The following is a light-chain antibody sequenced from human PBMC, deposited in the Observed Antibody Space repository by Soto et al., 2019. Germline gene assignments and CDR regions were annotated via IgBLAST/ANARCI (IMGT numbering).Light chain of an antibody. CDR3: QQYGDWPAK. CDR1: QSVNIN. J-gene: IGKJ1*01. V-gene: IGKV3-15*01. CDR2: EAS. Sequence: EVVMTQSPATLSVSPGESATLSCWASQSVNINLAWYYQKPGQAPRLLISEASTRATGIPARFSGGGSGTKFTLTISSLQSEDFAVYYCQQYGDWPAKFGQGTKV.